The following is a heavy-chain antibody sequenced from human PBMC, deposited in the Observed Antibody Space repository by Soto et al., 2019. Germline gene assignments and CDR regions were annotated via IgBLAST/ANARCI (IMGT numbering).Heavy chain of an antibody. Sequence: SGALSLTCAVSGCPLSRGGYSWGWIRPAPGKGPGGVGYIYHSGSTNYNPSLKSRVTISVDTSKNQFSLKLSSVTAADTAVYYCARGLGPDIVVVVAATRSADWFDPWGQGTLVTVSS. D-gene: IGHD2-15*01. CDR1: GCPLSRGGYS. J-gene: IGHJ5*02. CDR2: IYHSGST. V-gene: IGHV4-30-2*01. CDR3: ARGLGPDIVVVVAATRSADWFDP.